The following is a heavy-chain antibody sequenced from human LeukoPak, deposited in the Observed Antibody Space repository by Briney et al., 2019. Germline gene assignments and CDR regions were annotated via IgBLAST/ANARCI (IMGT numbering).Heavy chain of an antibody. Sequence: GESLKISCKGSGYSFTSYWIGWVRQMPGKGLEWMWIIYPGDSDIRYSPSFQGQVTISADKSNSTAYLQWSSLKASGTAMYYCAREPDTSGYSFDYWGQGTLVTVSS. J-gene: IGHJ4*02. CDR1: GYSFTSYW. CDR2: IYPGDSDI. CDR3: AREPDTSGYSFDY. D-gene: IGHD3-22*01. V-gene: IGHV5-51*01.